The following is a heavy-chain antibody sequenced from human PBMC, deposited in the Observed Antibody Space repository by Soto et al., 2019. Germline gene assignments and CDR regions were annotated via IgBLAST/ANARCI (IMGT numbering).Heavy chain of an antibody. Sequence: QVQVVESGGGVVQPGRSLRLSCAASGFTFSRYAIHWVRQAPGKGLEWVAVISRDGTNKYYVDSVKGRFTISRDNSRNTVYLQMNSLRHEDAAVYYCARSRSGAAADSFDFWGQGTLVTVSS. J-gene: IGHJ4*02. D-gene: IGHD3-10*01. CDR1: GFTFSRYA. CDR2: ISRDGTNK. V-gene: IGHV3-30*04. CDR3: ARSRSGAAADSFDF.